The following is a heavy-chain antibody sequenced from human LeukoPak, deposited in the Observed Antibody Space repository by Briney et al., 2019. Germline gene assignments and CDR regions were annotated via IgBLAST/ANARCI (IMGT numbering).Heavy chain of an antibody. V-gene: IGHV1-18*01. Sequence: ASVKVSCKASGHTFTSYGISWVRQAPGQGLEWMGWISVHNGNTNSAQKFQGRVTLTTDTSTSTAYMELRSLTSDDTAVYYCASDPIFGTNCFDSWGQGTLVTVSS. J-gene: IGHJ5*01. D-gene: IGHD1-7*01. CDR3: ASDPIFGTNCFDS. CDR2: ISVHNGNT. CDR1: GHTFTSYG.